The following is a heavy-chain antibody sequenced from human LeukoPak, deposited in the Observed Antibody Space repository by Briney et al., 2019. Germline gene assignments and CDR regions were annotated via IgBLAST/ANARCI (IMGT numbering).Heavy chain of an antibody. Sequence: GGSLRLSCAASGFTFGSCEMNWVRQAPGKGLEWVSYISSSGSPIYYADSVKGRFTISRDNAKNSLYLQMNSLRAEDTAVYYCAELGITMIGGVWGKGTTVTISS. CDR3: AELGITMIGGV. J-gene: IGHJ6*04. D-gene: IGHD3-10*02. V-gene: IGHV3-48*03. CDR2: ISSSGSPI. CDR1: GFTFGSCE.